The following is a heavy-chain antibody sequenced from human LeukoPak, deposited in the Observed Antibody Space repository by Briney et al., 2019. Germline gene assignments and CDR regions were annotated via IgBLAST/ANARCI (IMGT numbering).Heavy chain of an antibody. V-gene: IGHV3-23*01. J-gene: IGHJ4*02. CDR3: ARAGRDGYNCDY. CDR1: GFTFSSYA. D-gene: IGHD5-24*01. CDR2: ISGSGGST. Sequence: GGSLRLSCAASGFTFSSYAMSWVRQAPGKGLEWVSAISGSGGSTYYADSVKGRFTISRDNSKNTLYLQMNSLRAEDTAVYYCARAGRDGYNCDYWGQGTLVTVSS.